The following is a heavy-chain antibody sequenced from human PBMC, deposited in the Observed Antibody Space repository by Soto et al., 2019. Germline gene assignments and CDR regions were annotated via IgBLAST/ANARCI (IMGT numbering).Heavy chain of an antibody. D-gene: IGHD6-6*01. CDR2: IYSNGDT. CDR1: SDSMNSGGYY. CDR3: ARRGGSSSGYYYYAMDV. J-gene: IGHJ6*02. V-gene: IGHV4-31*03. Sequence: SETLSLTCSVSSDSMNSGGYYWSWIRQHPGKDLEWIGYIYSNGDTYYNPSLKSRVTISVDTSKNQFSLNLTSVTAADTAVYYCARRGGSSSGYYYYAMDVWGQGTTVTVSS.